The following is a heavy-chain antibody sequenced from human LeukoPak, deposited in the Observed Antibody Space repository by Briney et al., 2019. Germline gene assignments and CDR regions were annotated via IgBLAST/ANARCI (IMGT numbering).Heavy chain of an antibody. CDR1: GFTFSSYT. J-gene: IGHJ4*02. V-gene: IGHV3-48*01. CDR3: ARLDILTGNYYYFNF. Sequence: GGSLRLSCAASGFTFSSYTMNWVRQAPGKGLEWVSYISSSSSTIYYVDSVKGRFTISRDNAKNTLYLQMNSLRAEDTAVYYCARLDILTGNYYYFNFWGQGTLVTVSS. CDR2: ISSSSSTI. D-gene: IGHD3-9*01.